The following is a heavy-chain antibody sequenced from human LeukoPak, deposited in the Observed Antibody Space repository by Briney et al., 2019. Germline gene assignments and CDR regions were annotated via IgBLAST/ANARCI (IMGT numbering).Heavy chain of an antibody. Sequence: PSETLSLTCAVYGGSFSGYYWSWIRQPPGKGLEWIGEINHSGSTNYNPSLKSRVTISVDTSKNQFSLKLSSVTAADTAVYCCARARGSCYSGWGQGTLVTVSS. V-gene: IGHV4-34*01. CDR1: GGSFSGYY. D-gene: IGHD2-15*01. CDR3: ARARGSCYSG. J-gene: IGHJ4*02. CDR2: INHSGST.